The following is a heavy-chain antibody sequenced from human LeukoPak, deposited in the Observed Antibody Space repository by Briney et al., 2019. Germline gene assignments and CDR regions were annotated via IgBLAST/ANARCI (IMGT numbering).Heavy chain of an antibody. Sequence: PGGSLRLSCAASGFTFSDFPMIWARQAPGKGLEWVSTIFPSSVEIHYADSVKGRFTISRDNSRSTLSLQMDSLRAEDTATYYCATYRQIQVPFEFWGQGTLVTVSS. J-gene: IGHJ4*02. V-gene: IGHV3-23*01. D-gene: IGHD5-18*01. CDR3: ATYRQIQVPFEF. CDR1: GFTFSDFP. CDR2: IFPSSVEI.